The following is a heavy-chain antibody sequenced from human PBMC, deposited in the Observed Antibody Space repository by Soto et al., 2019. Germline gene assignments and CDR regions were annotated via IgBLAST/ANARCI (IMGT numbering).Heavy chain of an antibody. J-gene: IGHJ5*02. CDR3: ARDGRGYCISTSCYEWFDP. D-gene: IGHD2-2*03. CDR1: GYTFTGYY. CDR2: INPNSGGT. V-gene: IGHV1-2*02. Sequence: ASVKVSCKASGYTFTGYYMHWVRQAPGQGLEWMGWINPNSGGTNYAQKLQGRVTMTTDTSTSTAYMELRSLRSDDTAVYYCARDGRGYCISTSCYEWFDPWGQGTLVTVSS.